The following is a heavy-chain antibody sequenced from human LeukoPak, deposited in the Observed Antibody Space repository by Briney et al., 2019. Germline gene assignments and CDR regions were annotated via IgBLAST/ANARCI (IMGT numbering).Heavy chain of an antibody. CDR1: GGLISRIEYY. Sequence: SQTLSLTCTVSGGLISRIEYYWGWVRQSPVRGLEWLGHIYHTGTTLYSPHLNNRLTLSVDSSKNQFSLTLNSVTAADTAVYYCARAKYSSSWYYFDYWGQGTLVTVSS. CDR2: IYHTGTT. D-gene: IGHD6-13*01. J-gene: IGHJ4*02. V-gene: IGHV4-30-4*01. CDR3: ARAKYSSSWYYFDY.